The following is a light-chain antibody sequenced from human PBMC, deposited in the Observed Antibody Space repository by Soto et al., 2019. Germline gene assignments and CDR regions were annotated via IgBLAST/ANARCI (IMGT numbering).Light chain of an antibody. J-gene: IGKJ5*01. Sequence: DIQLTQSPSFVSASAVDIVTITFLASQGISSFLAWYQQKPGKAPKLLIYAASSLQSGVPSRFSGSGSGTDFTLTISSLQPEDFATYYCQQSYSTLPITFGQGTRLEIK. CDR3: QQSYSTLPIT. CDR1: QGISSF. CDR2: AAS. V-gene: IGKV1-39*01.